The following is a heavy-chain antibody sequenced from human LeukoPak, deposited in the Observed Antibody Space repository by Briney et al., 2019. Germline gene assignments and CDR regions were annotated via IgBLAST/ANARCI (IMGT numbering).Heavy chain of an antibody. V-gene: IGHV3-21*01. CDR3: AREARERGGFDY. J-gene: IGHJ4*02. CDR1: GFTFSSYS. Sequence: TGGSLRLSCAASGFTFSSYSMNWVRQAPGKGLEWVSSISSSSYIYYADSVKGRFTISRDNAKNSLYLQMNSLRAEDTAVYYCAREARERGGFDYWGQGTLVTVSS. D-gene: IGHD5-24*01. CDR2: ISSSSYI.